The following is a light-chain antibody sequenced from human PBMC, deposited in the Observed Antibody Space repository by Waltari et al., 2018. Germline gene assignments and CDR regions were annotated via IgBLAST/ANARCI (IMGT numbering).Light chain of an antibody. J-gene: IGLJ1*01. CDR1: GSGGS. CDR3: SSDAVSNNFYD. CDR2: EVS. V-gene: IGLV2-8*01. Sequence: QSALTQPPSASGSPGQSVTIFCTGTGSGGSVSWYQQYPGKAPKLMIYEVSKRPSGVPDRFSGAKSGSTAALTVAGLQAEDEGDYYCSSDAVSNNFYDFGSGTKVTVL.